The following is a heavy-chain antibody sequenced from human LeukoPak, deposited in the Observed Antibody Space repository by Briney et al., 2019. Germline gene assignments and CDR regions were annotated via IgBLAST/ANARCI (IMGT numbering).Heavy chain of an antibody. CDR1: GGSFSVYY. CDR2: INHSGST. V-gene: IGHV4-34*01. Sequence: SETLSLTCAVYGGSFSVYYWSWIRQPPGKGLEWIGEINHSGSTNYNPSLKSRVTISVDKSKNQFSLKLSSVTAADTAVYYCARGGLLRYFDWLKDYFDYWGQGTLVTVSS. CDR3: ARGGLLRYFDWLKDYFDY. D-gene: IGHD3-9*01. J-gene: IGHJ4*02.